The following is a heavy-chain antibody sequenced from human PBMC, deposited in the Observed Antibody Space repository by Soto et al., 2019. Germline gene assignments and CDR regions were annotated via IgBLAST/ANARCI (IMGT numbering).Heavy chain of an antibody. CDR2: ISYDGTNK. CDR3: ARAIAIFAVVTHPDY. D-gene: IGHD3-3*01. CDR1: GFTFSSYA. J-gene: IGHJ4*02. V-gene: IGHV3-33*05. Sequence: QVPLVESGGGVVQPGRSLRLSCAASGFTFSSYAMHWVRQAPGKGLEWVAVISYDGTNKYYGDSVKGRFTISRDNSKTTLYLQMNSLRAEDTAVYYCARAIAIFAVVTHPDYWGQGTLVTVSS.